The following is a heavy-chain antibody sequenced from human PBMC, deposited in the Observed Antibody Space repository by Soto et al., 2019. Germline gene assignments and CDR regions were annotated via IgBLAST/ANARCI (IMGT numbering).Heavy chain of an antibody. D-gene: IGHD1-20*01. CDR1: GYTFTSYA. CDR3: ARHNWNDDAFDI. CDR2: MNANSGNT. V-gene: IGHV1-8*02. Sequence: XSVKVSCKASGYTFTSYAMHWVRQAPGQRLEWMGWMNANSGNTGYAQKFQGRVTMTRNTSISTAYMELSSLRSEDTAVYYCARHNWNDDAFDIWGQGTMVTVSS. J-gene: IGHJ3*02.